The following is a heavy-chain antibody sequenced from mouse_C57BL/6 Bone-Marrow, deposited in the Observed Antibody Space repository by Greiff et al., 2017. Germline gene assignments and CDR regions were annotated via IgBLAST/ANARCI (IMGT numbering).Heavy chain of an antibody. CDR2: ISSGGSYT. CDR3: ARRGTSRYFDY. J-gene: IGHJ2*01. Sequence: EVQLVESGGDLVKPGGSLKLSCAASGFTFSSYGMSWVRQTPDKRLEWVATISSGGSYTYYPDSVKGRFTISRDNAKNTLYLQMSSLKSEDTAMYYCARRGTSRYFDYWGQGTTLTVSS. D-gene: IGHD2-14*01. CDR1: GFTFSSYG. V-gene: IGHV5-6*01.